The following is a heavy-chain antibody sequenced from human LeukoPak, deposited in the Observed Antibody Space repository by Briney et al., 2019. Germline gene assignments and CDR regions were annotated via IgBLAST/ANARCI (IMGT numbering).Heavy chain of an antibody. J-gene: IGHJ4*02. CDR3: ARPTTVTTGYFDY. V-gene: IGHV3-48*03. D-gene: IGHD4-17*01. Sequence: GGSLRLSCAACGFTFSSYEMNWVRQAPGKGLEWVSYISSSGSTIYYADSVKGRFTISRDNAKNSLYLQMNSLRAEDTAVYYCARPTTVTTGYFDYWGQGTLVTVSS. CDR1: GFTFSSYE. CDR2: ISSSGSTI.